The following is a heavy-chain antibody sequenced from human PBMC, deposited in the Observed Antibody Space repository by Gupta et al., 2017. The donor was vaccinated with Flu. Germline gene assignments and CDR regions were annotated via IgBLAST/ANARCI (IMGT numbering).Heavy chain of an antibody. V-gene: IGHV4-34*01. CDR2: INHSGST. CDR3: ARGRGRSSSRGEVY. Sequence: RQPPGKGLEWIGEINHSGSTNYNPSLKSRVTISVDTSKNQFSLKLSSVTAADTAVYYCARGRGRSSSRGEVYWGQGTLVTVSS. D-gene: IGHD6-6*01. J-gene: IGHJ4*02.